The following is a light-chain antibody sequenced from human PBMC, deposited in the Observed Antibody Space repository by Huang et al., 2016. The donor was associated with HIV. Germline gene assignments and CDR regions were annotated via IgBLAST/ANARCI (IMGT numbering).Light chain of an antibody. CDR2: VAS. Sequence: EIVLTQSPGTLSLSPGERATLSCRASQRISSSYLAWYQQKPGQAPRLLIYVASSRATGSPDRFSGSGSGTDFTLTISRLEPEDFGVYYCQQYGTAPWSFGQGTKVEIK. J-gene: IGKJ1*01. CDR1: QRISSSY. V-gene: IGKV3-20*01. CDR3: QQYGTAPWS.